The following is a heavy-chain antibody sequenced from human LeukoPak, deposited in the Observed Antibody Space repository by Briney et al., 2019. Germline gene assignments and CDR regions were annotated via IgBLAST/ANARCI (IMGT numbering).Heavy chain of an antibody. Sequence: GGSLRLSCATSGFTFSHYGMHWVRQPPGRGLDWVAHIRYDESDKYYADSVKGRFTISRDNAKNSLYLQMNSLRAEDTAVYYCARETHPVAPADYWGQGSLVTVSS. CDR3: ARETHPVAPADY. CDR2: IRYDESDK. D-gene: IGHD6-19*01. J-gene: IGHJ4*02. CDR1: GFTFSHYG. V-gene: IGHV3-30*02.